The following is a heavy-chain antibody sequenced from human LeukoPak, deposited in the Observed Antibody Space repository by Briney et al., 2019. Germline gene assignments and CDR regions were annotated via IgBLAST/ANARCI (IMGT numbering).Heavy chain of an antibody. Sequence: SETLSLTCTVSGYSIISGYYWGWIRQPPGKGLEWIGSIYHSGSTYYNPSLKSRVTISVDTSKNQFSLKLSSVTAADTAVYYCARANRWLQFGTNWFDPWGQGTLVTVSS. CDR1: GYSIISGYY. V-gene: IGHV4-38-2*02. D-gene: IGHD5-24*01. CDR2: IYHSGST. J-gene: IGHJ5*02. CDR3: ARANRWLQFGTNWFDP.